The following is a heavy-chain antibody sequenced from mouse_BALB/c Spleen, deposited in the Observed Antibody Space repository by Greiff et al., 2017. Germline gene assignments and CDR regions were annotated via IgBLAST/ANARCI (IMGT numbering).Heavy chain of an antibody. J-gene: IGHJ2*01. Sequence: VQLQQSGAELVRSGASVKLSCTASGFNIKDYYMHWVKQRPEQGLEWIGWIDPENGDTEYAPKFQGKATMTADTSSNTAYLQLSSLTSEDTAVYYCKGRHGYGVYWGQGTTLTVSS. CDR1: GFNIKDYY. CDR3: KGRHGYGVY. CDR2: IDPENGDT. D-gene: IGHD1-2*01. V-gene: IGHV14-4*02.